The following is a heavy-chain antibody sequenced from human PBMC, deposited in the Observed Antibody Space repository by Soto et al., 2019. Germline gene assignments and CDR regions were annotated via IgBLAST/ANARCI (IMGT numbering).Heavy chain of an antibody. CDR2: IIPIFGTA. D-gene: IGHD5-12*01. V-gene: IGHV1-69*13. Sequence: SVKVSCKASGGTFSSYAISWVRQAPGQGLEWMGGIIPIFGTANYAQKFQGRVTITADESTSTAYMELSSLRSEDTAVYYCASRTDIVATILDYYYGMDVWGQGTTVTVSS. CDR3: ASRTDIVATILDYYYGMDV. CDR1: GGTFSSYA. J-gene: IGHJ6*02.